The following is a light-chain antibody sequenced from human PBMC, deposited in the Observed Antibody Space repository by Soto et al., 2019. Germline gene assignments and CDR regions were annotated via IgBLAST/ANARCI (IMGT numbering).Light chain of an antibody. CDR2: YDS. CDR1: NIGSTS. V-gene: IGLV3-21*04. J-gene: IGLJ2*01. Sequence: SSELTQPPSVSVAPGKTARITCGGNNIGSTSVHRYQQRPGQAPVLVIYYDSDRPSGIPERFSGSNSGNTATLTISRVEAGDEADYYCQVWGSISDHGVFGGGTKVTVL. CDR3: QVWGSISDHGV.